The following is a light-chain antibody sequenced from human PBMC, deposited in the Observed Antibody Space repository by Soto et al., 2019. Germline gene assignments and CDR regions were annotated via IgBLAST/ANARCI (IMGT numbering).Light chain of an antibody. J-gene: IGKJ4*01. CDR2: ATS. CDR1: HRVSSY. V-gene: IGKV3-15*01. Sequence: EIVMTQSPATLSVSPGERATLSCRASHRVSSYLAWYQQKPGQAPRLLIYATSTRATGIPASFSGSGSGTEFTLTISSLQSEDFAVYYCQQYNNWPLTFGGGTKVEIK. CDR3: QQYNNWPLT.